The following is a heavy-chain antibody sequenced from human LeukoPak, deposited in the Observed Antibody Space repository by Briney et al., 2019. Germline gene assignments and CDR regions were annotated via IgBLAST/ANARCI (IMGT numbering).Heavy chain of an antibody. J-gene: IGHJ5*01. Sequence: GRSLRFSCAASGFTFTSYAMHWVRQAPGKGLEWVAVVSYDGTSKYYADSVKGRFTISRDNSKNTLYLQMNSLRAEDTAVYYCASVYSYGWFDYWGQGTLVTVSS. CDR3: ASVYSYGWFDY. D-gene: IGHD5-18*01. CDR1: GFTFTSYA. CDR2: VSYDGTSK. V-gene: IGHV3-30*03.